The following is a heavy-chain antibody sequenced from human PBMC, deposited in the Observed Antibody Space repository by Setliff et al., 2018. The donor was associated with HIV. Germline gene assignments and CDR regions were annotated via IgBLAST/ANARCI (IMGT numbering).Heavy chain of an antibody. CDR3: ARHASTWYYESSGPPFDY. V-gene: IGHV1-3*01. D-gene: IGHD3-22*01. Sequence: GASVKVSCKASGYTFTSYVMHWVRQAPGQRLEWMGWINAGNGNTNYAQKLQGRVTMTTDTSTSTADMELRSLRSDDTAVYYCARHASTWYYESSGPPFDYWGQGTLVTVSS. CDR1: GYTFTSYV. J-gene: IGHJ4*02. CDR2: INAGNGNT.